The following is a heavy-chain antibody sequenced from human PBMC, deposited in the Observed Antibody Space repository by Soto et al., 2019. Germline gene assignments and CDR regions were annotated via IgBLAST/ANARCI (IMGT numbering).Heavy chain of an antibody. D-gene: IGHD3-22*01. CDR3: TTSYDSSGPYRDAFDI. J-gene: IGHJ3*02. CDR1: GFTFSNAW. Sequence: ESEGGLVKPGGSLRLSCAASGFTFSNAWMSWVRQAPGKGLEWVGRIKSKTDGGTTDYAAPVKGRFTISRDDSKNTLYLQMNSLKTEDTAVYYCTTSYDSSGPYRDAFDIWGQGTMVTVSS. CDR2: IKSKTDGGTT. V-gene: IGHV3-15*01.